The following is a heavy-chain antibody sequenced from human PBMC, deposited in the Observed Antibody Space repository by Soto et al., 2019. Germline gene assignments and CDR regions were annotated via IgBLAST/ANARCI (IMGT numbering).Heavy chain of an antibody. CDR3: TRHTGYDSSLDY. CDR1: GYTFTGHW. CDR2: IDPSDSYT. V-gene: IGHV5-10-1*01. D-gene: IGHD5-12*01. J-gene: IGHJ4*02. Sequence: GESLKISCQGSGYTFTGHWISWVRQMPGKGLEWMGRIDPSDSYTDYSPTVQGHVTMSADKSINTAYLQWSSLQASDTAVYYCTRHTGYDSSLDYWGQGTLVTVSS.